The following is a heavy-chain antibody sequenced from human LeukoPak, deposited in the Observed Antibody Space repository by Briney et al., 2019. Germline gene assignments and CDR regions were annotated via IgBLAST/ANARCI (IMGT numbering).Heavy chain of an antibody. CDR2: IFASGST. J-gene: IGHJ6*03. Sequence: PSETLSLTCTVSGVSISTNYWSWVRQPAGKGLEWIGRIFASGSTNYNPSLKSRVTMSVDTSKNQFSLNLTSVTAADTAVYYCARGAGYSREVNFYHYMDVWGKGTTVTVSS. D-gene: IGHD1-26*01. CDR3: ARGAGYSREVNFYHYMDV. V-gene: IGHV4-4*07. CDR1: GVSISTNY.